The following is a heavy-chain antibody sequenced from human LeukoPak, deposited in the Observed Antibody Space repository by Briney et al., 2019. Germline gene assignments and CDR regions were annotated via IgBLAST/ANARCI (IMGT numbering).Heavy chain of an antibody. CDR3: ARDLKGYYYYYYYYYMDV. Sequence: ASVKVSCKASGYTFTSYGISWVRQAPGQGLEWLGWISAYNGNTNYAQKLQGRVTMTTDTSTSTAYMELRSLRSDDTAVYYCARDLKGYYYYYYYYYMDVWGKGTTVTVSS. J-gene: IGHJ6*03. CDR1: GYTFTSYG. V-gene: IGHV1-18*01. D-gene: IGHD3-22*01. CDR2: ISAYNGNT.